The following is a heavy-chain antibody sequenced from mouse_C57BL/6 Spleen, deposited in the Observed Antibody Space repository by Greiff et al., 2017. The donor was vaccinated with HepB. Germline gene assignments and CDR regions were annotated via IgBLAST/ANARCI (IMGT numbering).Heavy chain of an antibody. CDR3: ANYSHSPWFAY. CDR2: IDPGSGST. CDR1: GYTFTSYW. D-gene: IGHD1-1*01. J-gene: IGHJ3*01. V-gene: IGHV1-55*01. Sequence: VQLQQPGAELVKPGASVKMSCKASGYTFTSYWITWVKQRPGQGLEWIGDIDPGSGSTNYNEKFKSKATLTVDTSSSPAYMQLSSLASDDSAVYYCANYSHSPWFAYWGQGTLVTVAA.